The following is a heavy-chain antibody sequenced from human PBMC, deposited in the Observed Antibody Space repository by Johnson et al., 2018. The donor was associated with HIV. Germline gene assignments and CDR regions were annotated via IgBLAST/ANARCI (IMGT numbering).Heavy chain of an antibody. D-gene: IGHD6-13*01. CDR3: ARDQRRSSWYTEGEKVGNAFDI. J-gene: IGHJ3*02. Sequence: QMLLVESGGGLVKPGGSLRLSCAASGFTFSDYYMTWIRQAPGKGLEWVSYISSSGSTIYYADSVKGRFTISRDNAKNSLYLQKNSLRAEDTAVYYCARDQRRSSWYTEGEKVGNAFDIWGQGTMVTVSS. CDR1: GFTFSDYY. CDR2: ISSSGSTI. V-gene: IGHV3-11*04.